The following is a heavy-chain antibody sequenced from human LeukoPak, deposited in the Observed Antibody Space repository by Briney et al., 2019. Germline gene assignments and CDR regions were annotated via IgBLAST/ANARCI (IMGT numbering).Heavy chain of an antibody. D-gene: IGHD3-22*01. Sequence: GGSLRLSCAASGFTVSSNYMTWVRQAPGKGLEWVSVIYTGGGTSYADSVKGRFTISRDNSKNTLYLQMNNLRAEDTAVYYCAREYYYDSSGYPTDWGQGTLVTVSS. J-gene: IGHJ4*02. V-gene: IGHV3-53*01. CDR1: GFTVSSNY. CDR3: AREYYYDSSGYPTD. CDR2: IYTGGGT.